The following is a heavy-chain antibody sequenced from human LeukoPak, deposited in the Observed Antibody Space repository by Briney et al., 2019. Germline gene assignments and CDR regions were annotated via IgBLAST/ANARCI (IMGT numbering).Heavy chain of an antibody. D-gene: IGHD2-15*01. V-gene: IGHV3-23*01. CDR1: GFTFSSYG. CDR2: LSGSGGST. CDR3: AKSDVMRMVFDY. Sequence: QTGGSLRLSCAASGFTFSSYGMSWVRQAPGKGLEWVSSLSGSGGSTYYADSVKGRFTISRDNSKNTLYLQMNSLRAEDTAVYYCAKSDVMRMVFDYWGQGTLVTVSS. J-gene: IGHJ4*02.